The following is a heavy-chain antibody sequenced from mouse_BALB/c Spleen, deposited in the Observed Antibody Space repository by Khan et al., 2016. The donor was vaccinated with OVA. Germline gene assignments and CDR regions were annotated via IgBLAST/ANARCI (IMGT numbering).Heavy chain of an antibody. CDR2: INNETGEP. J-gene: IGHJ2*01. CDR3: ARDRYYYFDF. V-gene: IGHV9-2-1*01. Sequence: QIQLVQSGPELKKPGETVKISCKASGYTFTDYSMHWVKQAPGKGLKWMGWINNETGEPTYADDFKGRFAFSLETSASTAYLQINNLKNEDTSTYFCARDRYYYFDFWGQGTTLTVSS. D-gene: IGHD2-14*01. CDR1: GYTFTDYS.